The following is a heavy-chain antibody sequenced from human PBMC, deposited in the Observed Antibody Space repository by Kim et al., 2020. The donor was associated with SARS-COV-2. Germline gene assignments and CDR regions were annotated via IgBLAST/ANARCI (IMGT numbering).Heavy chain of an antibody. V-gene: IGHV3-53*01. CDR2: T. J-gene: IGHJ4*02. CDR3: ARTSSGYYFDY. D-gene: IGHD3-22*01. Sequence: TYYADAGKGRLTIYRDNSKNTLYLQMNSLRAEDTAVYYCARTSSGYYFDYWGQGTLVTVSS.